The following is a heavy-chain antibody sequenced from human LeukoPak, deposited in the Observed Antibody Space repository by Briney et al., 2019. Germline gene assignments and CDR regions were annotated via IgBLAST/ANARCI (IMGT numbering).Heavy chain of an antibody. V-gene: IGHV3-30*02. Sequence: GGSLRLSCAASGFTFSSYGMHWVRQAPGKGLEWVAFIRYDGSNKYYADSVKGRFTISRDNSKNTLYLQMNSLRAEDTAVYYCAKASAMIVVVSKHSDYWGQGTLVTVSS. D-gene: IGHD3-22*01. CDR2: IRYDGSNK. CDR1: GFTFSSYG. CDR3: AKASAMIVVVSKHSDY. J-gene: IGHJ4*02.